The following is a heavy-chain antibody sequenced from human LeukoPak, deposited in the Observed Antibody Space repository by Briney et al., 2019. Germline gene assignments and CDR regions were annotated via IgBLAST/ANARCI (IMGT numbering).Heavy chain of an antibody. CDR1: GYTLTELS. CDR2: FDPEDGET. D-gene: IGHD6-13*01. CDR3: ATDIAAAGTRGY. V-gene: IGHV1-24*01. J-gene: IGHJ4*02. Sequence: GASVKVSCKVSGYTLTELSMHWVRQAPGKGLEWMGGFDPEDGETIYAQKFQGRVTMTEDTSTDTAYMELSSLRSEDTAVYYCATDIAAAGTRGYWGQGTLVTVSS.